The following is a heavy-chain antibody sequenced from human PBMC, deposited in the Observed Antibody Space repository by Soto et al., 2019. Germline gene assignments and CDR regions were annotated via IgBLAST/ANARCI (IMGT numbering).Heavy chain of an antibody. V-gene: IGHV4-4*02. J-gene: IGHJ6*02. D-gene: IGHD3-10*01. CDR3: ARNLWFGEFSYYYGMDV. CDR2: IYHSGST. CDR1: GGSISSSNW. Sequence: LSLTCAVSGGSISSSNWWSWVRQPPGKGLEWIGEIYHSGSTNYNPSLKSRVTISVDKSKNQFSLKLSSVTAADTAVYYCARNLWFGEFSYYYGMDVWGQGTTVTVSS.